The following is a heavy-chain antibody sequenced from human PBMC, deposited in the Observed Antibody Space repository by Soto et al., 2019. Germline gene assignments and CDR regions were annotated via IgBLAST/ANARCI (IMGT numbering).Heavy chain of an antibody. V-gene: IGHV3-7*01. Sequence: EVQLVESGGGLVQPGGSLRLSCAASGFTFSSYWMSWVRQAPGKGLEWVANIKQDGSEKYYVDSVKGRFTISRDNAKNSLYLDMNSLRAEDTAGYYCARPGLVVVITSDWYFDLWGRGTLVTVSS. D-gene: IGHD3-22*01. CDR1: GFTFSSYW. CDR2: IKQDGSEK. CDR3: ARPGLVVVITSDWYFDL. J-gene: IGHJ2*01.